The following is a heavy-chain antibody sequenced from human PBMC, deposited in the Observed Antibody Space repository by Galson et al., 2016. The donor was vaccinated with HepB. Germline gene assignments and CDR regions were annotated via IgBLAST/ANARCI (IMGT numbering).Heavy chain of an antibody. Sequence: SVKVSCKASGYTFNSYAVNWVRQAPGQGLEWMGWINTKTGKPMYAQGFTGRLVFSLDTSVNTAYLQISSLKADDTAVYYCARDRGSSYDYWGQGTLVTVSS. D-gene: IGHD6-6*01. J-gene: IGHJ4*02. CDR1: GYTFNSYA. V-gene: IGHV7-4-1*02. CDR3: ARDRGSSYDY. CDR2: INTKTGKP.